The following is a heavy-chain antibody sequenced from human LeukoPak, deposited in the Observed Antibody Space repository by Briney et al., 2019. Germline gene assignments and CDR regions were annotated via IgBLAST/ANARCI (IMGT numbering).Heavy chain of an antibody. D-gene: IGHD4-17*01. CDR3: ARQEDDYGDGWFDP. V-gene: IGHV4-59*01. CDR2: IYYSGST. J-gene: IGHJ5*02. Sequence: PSETLSLTCTVSGGSISSYYWSWIRQPSGKGLEWIGYIYYSGSTNYNPSLKSRVTISVDTSKNQSSLKLSSVTAADTAVYYCARQEDDYGDGWFDPWGQGTLVTVSS. CDR1: GGSISSYY.